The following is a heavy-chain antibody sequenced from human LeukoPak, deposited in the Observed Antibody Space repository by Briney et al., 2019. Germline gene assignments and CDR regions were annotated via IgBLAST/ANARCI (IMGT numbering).Heavy chain of an antibody. Sequence: ASVKVSCKASGYTFTSYDINWVRQATGQGLEWMRWMNPNSGNTGYAQKFQGRVTMTRNTSISTAYMELSSLRSEDTAVYYCARGLTYYDFWSGYYNDDGYYFDYWGQGTLVTVSS. CDR2: MNPNSGNT. CDR3: ARGLTYYDFWSGYYNDDGYYFDY. D-gene: IGHD3-3*01. J-gene: IGHJ4*02. V-gene: IGHV1-8*01. CDR1: GYTFTSYD.